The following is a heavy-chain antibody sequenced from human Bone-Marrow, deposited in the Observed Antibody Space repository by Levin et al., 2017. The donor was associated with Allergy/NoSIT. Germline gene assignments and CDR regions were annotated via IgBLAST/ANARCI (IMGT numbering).Heavy chain of an antibody. Sequence: GESLKISCAASGFTYGDYAMSWVRQAPGKGLEWVGFIKSEAFGGTTEYAASVKGRFTISRDDSKSIAYLQMNSLKSEDTAVYYCARDAGPRPFYFDYWGQGALVTVSS. V-gene: IGHV3-49*04. J-gene: IGHJ4*02. CDR3: ARDAGPRPFYFDY. CDR2: IKSEAFGGTT. CDR1: GFTYGDYA.